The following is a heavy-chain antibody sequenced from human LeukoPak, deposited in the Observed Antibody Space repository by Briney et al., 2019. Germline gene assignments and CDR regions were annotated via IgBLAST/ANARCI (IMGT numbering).Heavy chain of an antibody. D-gene: IGHD3-10*01. CDR2: INTNTGNP. CDR3: ARDPVRMVRGVGGY. Sequence: ASVKVSCKASGYTFTNYAMNWVRQAPGQGLEWMGWINTNTGNPTYAQGFTGRFVFSLDTSVNTAYLQISSLKAEDTAVYYCARDPVRMVRGVGGYWGQGTLVTVSS. J-gene: IGHJ4*02. CDR1: GYTFTNYA. V-gene: IGHV7-4-1*02.